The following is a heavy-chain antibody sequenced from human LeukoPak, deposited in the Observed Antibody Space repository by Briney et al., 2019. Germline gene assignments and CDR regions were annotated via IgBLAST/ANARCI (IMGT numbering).Heavy chain of an antibody. Sequence: ASVKVSCKASGYTFANYGVSWVRQAPGQGLEWMGWISAYNGNTNYAQKLQGRVTMTTDTSTSTAYMELRSLRSDDTAVYYCARGSYYYDSSGRSGGDYWGQGTLVTVSS. D-gene: IGHD3-22*01. CDR1: GYTFANYG. J-gene: IGHJ4*02. CDR3: ARGSYYYDSSGRSGGDY. V-gene: IGHV1-18*01. CDR2: ISAYNGNT.